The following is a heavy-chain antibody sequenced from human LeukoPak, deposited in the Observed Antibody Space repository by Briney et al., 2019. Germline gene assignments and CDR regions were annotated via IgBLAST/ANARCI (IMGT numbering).Heavy chain of an antibody. CDR1: GYTFTGYY. CDR2: INPNSGGT. CDR3: ASLYYDSSGYYVFDY. J-gene: IGHJ4*02. D-gene: IGHD3-22*01. V-gene: IGHV1-2*06. Sequence: GTSVKVSCKASGYTFTGYYMHWVRQAPGQGLEWMGRINPNSGGTNYAQKFQGRVTMTRDTSISTAYMELSRLRSDDTAVYYCASLYYDSSGYYVFDYWGQGTLVTVSS.